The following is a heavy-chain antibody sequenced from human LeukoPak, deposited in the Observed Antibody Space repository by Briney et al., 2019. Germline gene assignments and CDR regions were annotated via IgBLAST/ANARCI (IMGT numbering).Heavy chain of an antibody. D-gene: IGHD3-10*01. CDR1: GGTFSSYA. CDR3: ARDYGGGGWGPLGI. J-gene: IGHJ3*02. Sequence: ASVKVSCKASGGTFSSYAISWVRQAPGQGLEWMGGIIPIFGTANYAQKFQGRVTITTDESTSTAYMELSSLRSEGSAVYYCARDYGGGGWGPLGIWGQGTMVTVSS. V-gene: IGHV1-69*05. CDR2: IIPIFGTA.